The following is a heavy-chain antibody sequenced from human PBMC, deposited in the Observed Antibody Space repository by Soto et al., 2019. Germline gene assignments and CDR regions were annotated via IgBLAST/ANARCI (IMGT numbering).Heavy chain of an antibody. D-gene: IGHD1-26*01. CDR2: ISWDGGST. V-gene: IGHV3-43*01. J-gene: IGHJ6*02. CDR3: AKDRGSGSYRYYYGMDV. Sequence: GGSLRLSCAASGFTFEDYTMHWVRQAPGKGLEWVSLISWDGGSTYYADSVKGRFTISRDNSKNSLYLQMNSLRTEDTALYYCAKDRGSGSYRYYYGMDVWGQGTTVTVSS. CDR1: GFTFEDYT.